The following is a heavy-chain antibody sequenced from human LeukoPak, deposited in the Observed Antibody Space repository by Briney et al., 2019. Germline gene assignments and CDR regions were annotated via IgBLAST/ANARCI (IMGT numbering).Heavy chain of an antibody. J-gene: IGHJ6*02. V-gene: IGHV1-46*01. CDR2: INPSGGST. D-gene: IGHD2-2*01. Sequence: ASVKVSCKASGYTFTSYYMHWVRQAPGQGLEWMGIINPSGGSTSYAQKFQGRVTMTRDTSTSTVYMELSSLRSEDTAVYYCARDYNPYCSSTSCYAGDYYYYGMDVWGQGTTVTVS. CDR3: ARDYNPYCSSTSCYAGDYYYYGMDV. CDR1: GYTFTSYY.